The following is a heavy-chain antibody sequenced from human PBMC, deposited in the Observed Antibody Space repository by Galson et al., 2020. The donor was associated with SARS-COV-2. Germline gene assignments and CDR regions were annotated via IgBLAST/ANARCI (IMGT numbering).Heavy chain of an antibody. CDR1: GFTFSDYG. Sequence: GESLKISCSASGFTFSDYGMHWVRQAPGKGLEWVAVIWYDGSQFYADSVKGRFTISRDDSKNTLYLQLDSLRGEDTAVYYCAKDYKYATHWLTHWGQGTLVTVSS. J-gene: IGHJ4*02. V-gene: IGHV3-33*06. CDR3: AKDYKYATHWLTH. CDR2: IWYDGSQ. D-gene: IGHD2-2*01.